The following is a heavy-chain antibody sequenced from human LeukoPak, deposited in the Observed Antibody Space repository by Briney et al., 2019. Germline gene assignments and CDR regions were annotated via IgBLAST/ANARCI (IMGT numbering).Heavy chain of an antibody. J-gene: IGHJ5*02. CDR2: IWYDGSNK. V-gene: IGHV3-33*01. CDR3: ARDHIPSSSGWFDP. CDR1: GFTFSNYG. D-gene: IGHD6-6*01. Sequence: GRSLRLSCAASGFTFSNYGMHWVRQAPVKGLEWVAVIWYDGSNKYYADSVKGRFTISRDNSRNTLYLQMSSLRADDTAVYYCARDHIPSSSGWFDPWGQGTLVTVSS.